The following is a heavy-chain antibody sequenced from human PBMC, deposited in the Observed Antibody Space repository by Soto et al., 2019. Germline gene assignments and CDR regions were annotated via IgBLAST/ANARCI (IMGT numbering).Heavy chain of an antibody. D-gene: IGHD3-22*01. Sequence: EVQLVQSGAEVKKPGESLKISCKGSGYSFTSYWIGWVRQMPGKGLEWMGIIYPGDSDTRYSPSFQGQVTISADKSISTAYLQWSSLKASDTAMYYCARHRRMYYYDSSDAFDIWGQGTMVTVSS. CDR1: GYSFTSYW. V-gene: IGHV5-51*01. CDR2: IYPGDSDT. J-gene: IGHJ3*02. CDR3: ARHRRMYYYDSSDAFDI.